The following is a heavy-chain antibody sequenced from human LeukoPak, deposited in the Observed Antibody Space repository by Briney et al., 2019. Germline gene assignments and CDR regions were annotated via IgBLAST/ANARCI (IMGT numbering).Heavy chain of an antibody. J-gene: IGHJ4*02. D-gene: IGHD6-19*01. CDR3: ARVGSGWLTFDY. CDR1: GFTFNNYA. V-gene: IGHV3-23*01. Sequence: GGSLRLSCAASGFTFNNYAMSWVRQAPGKGLEWVSSISGSGDYTFYADSVKGRFTISRDNSKNTLYLQMNSLRAEDTAVYYCARVGSGWLTFDYWGQGTLVTVSS. CDR2: ISGSGDYT.